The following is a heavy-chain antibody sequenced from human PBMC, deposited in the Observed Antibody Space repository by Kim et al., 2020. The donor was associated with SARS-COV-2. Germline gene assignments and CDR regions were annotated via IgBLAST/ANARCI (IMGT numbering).Heavy chain of an antibody. CDR1: GGSISSSSYY. CDR3: ARRGYSSGWQEYYFDY. Sequence: SETLSLTCTVSGGSISSSSYYWGWIRQPPGKGLEWIGSIYYSGSTYYNPSLKSRVTISVDTSKNQFSLKLSSVTAADTAVYYCARRGYSSGWQEYYFDYWGQGTLVTVSS. D-gene: IGHD6-19*01. V-gene: IGHV4-39*01. J-gene: IGHJ4*02. CDR2: IYYSGST.